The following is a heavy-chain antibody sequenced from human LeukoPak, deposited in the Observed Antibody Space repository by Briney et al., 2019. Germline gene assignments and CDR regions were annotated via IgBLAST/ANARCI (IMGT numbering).Heavy chain of an antibody. CDR3: ARDRQHRDAFDV. D-gene: IGHD1-1*01. CDR2: IYYSGST. Sequence: SETLSLTCTVSGGSISSYYWSWIRQPPGKGLEWIGYIYYSGSTNYNPSLKSRVTISVDTSKNQFSLNLSSVTAADTAVYFCARDRQHRDAFDVWGQGTMVTVSS. J-gene: IGHJ3*01. V-gene: IGHV4-59*01. CDR1: GGSISSYY.